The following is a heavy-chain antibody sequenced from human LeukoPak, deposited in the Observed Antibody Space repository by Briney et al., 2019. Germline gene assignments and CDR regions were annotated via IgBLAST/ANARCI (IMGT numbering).Heavy chain of an antibody. V-gene: IGHV3-23*01. CDR2: ISGSGGPT. CDR1: GFTFSFYA. CDR3: AKKYYYDSSGYSHFDY. J-gene: IGHJ4*02. D-gene: IGHD3-22*01. Sequence: GGSLRLSCAASGFTFSFYAMTWVRQAPGKGLEWVSAISGSGGPTYYADSVKGRFTISRDNSKNTLYLQMNSLRAEDTAVYYCAKKYYYDSSGYSHFDYWGQGTLVTASS.